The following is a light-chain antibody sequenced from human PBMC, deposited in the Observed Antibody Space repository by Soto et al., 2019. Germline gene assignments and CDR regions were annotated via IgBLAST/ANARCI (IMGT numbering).Light chain of an antibody. V-gene: IGLV1-44*01. Sequence: QSVLTQPPSVSGTPGQTVTISGSGGNSNIGTNSVNWYPQLPGMAPKLLIYNNVPRPSGGPDRISGSKSGTSASLAISGLQSEDESQYFCAAWDVSLNGHWLFGGGTTLTVL. CDR3: AAWDVSLNGHWL. CDR1: NSNIGTNS. CDR2: NNV. J-gene: IGLJ3*02.